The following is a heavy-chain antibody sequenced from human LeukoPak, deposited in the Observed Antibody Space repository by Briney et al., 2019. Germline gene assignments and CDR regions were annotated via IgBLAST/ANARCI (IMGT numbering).Heavy chain of an antibody. CDR3: ARRAGAYSHPYDY. CDR2: IYSDNT. Sequence: GGSLRLSCAASGFRFSNFAMSWVRQAPGKGLEWVSFIYSDNTHYSDSVKGRFTISRDNSKNTLYLQMNSLRAEDTAVYYCARRAGAYSHPYDYWGQGTLVTVSS. D-gene: IGHD4/OR15-4a*01. CDR1: GFRFSNFA. J-gene: IGHJ4*02. V-gene: IGHV3-53*01.